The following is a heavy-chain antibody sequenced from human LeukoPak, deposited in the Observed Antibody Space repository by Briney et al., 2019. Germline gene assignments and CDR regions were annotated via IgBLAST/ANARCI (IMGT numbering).Heavy chain of an antibody. CDR3: ARDTRYCSGGSCYSVLYYYGMDV. D-gene: IGHD2-15*01. J-gene: IGHJ6*02. V-gene: IGHV1-69*01. CDR2: IIPIFGTA. CDR1: GGTFISYA. Sequence: ASVKVSCKASGGTFISYAISWVRQAPGQGLEWMGGIIPIFGTANYAQKFQGRVTITADESTSTAYMELSSLRSEDTAVYYCARDTRYCSGGSCYSVLYYYGMDVWGQGTTVTVSS.